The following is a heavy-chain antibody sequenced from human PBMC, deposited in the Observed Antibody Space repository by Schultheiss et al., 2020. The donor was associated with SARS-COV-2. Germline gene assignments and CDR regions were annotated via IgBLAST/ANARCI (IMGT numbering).Heavy chain of an antibody. J-gene: IGHJ6*02. CDR2: ISSSSSYI. CDR1: GFTFSSYG. CDR3: ARGSVTTPEEYYDILTGYYNYGMDV. Sequence: GGSLRLSCAASGFTFSSYGMNWVRQAPGKGLEWVSSISSSSSYIYYADSVKGRFTISRDNAKNSLYLQMNSLRAEDTAVYYCARGSVTTPEEYYDILTGYYNYGMDVWGQGTTVTVSS. D-gene: IGHD3-9*01. V-gene: IGHV3-21*01.